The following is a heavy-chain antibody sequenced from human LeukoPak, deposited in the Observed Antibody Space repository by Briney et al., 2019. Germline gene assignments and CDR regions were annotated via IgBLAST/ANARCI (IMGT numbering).Heavy chain of an antibody. Sequence: PGGSLRLSCAASGFTFSSYSMNWVRQAPGKGLEWVSSISSSSSYIYYADSVKGRFTISRDNAKNSLYLQMNSLRAEDTAVYYCAKDLVNGDGIDYWGQGTLVTVSS. D-gene: IGHD4-17*01. CDR3: AKDLVNGDGIDY. CDR1: GFTFSSYS. CDR2: ISSSSSYI. J-gene: IGHJ4*02. V-gene: IGHV3-21*01.